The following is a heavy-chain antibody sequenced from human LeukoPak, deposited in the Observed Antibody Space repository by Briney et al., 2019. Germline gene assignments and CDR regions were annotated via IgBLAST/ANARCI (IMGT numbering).Heavy chain of an antibody. CDR3: AKARTHEYSNYNY. D-gene: IGHD4-11*01. Sequence: GGSLRLSCAASGFSFSATWMHWVRQSPGKGLEWVSAISGSGGSTYYADSVKGRFTISRDNSKNTLYLQMNSLRAEDTAVYYCAKARTHEYSNYNYWGQGTLVTVSS. CDR1: GFSFSATW. J-gene: IGHJ4*02. V-gene: IGHV3-23*01. CDR2: ISGSGGST.